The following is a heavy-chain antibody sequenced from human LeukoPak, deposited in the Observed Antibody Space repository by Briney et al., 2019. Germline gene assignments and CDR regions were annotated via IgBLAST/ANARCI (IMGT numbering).Heavy chain of an antibody. Sequence: RASVKVSCKASGYTFTSRGISWVRQAPGQGLEWTGWINGDSGNTNYAQKFQGRVTMTRDTSTNTAYMELRSLRSDDTAVYYCGRDEVSGGWYNHWGQGTLVTVSS. D-gene: IGHD6-19*01. CDR2: INGDSGNT. CDR1: GYTFTSRG. CDR3: GRDEVSGGWYNH. V-gene: IGHV1-18*01. J-gene: IGHJ4*02.